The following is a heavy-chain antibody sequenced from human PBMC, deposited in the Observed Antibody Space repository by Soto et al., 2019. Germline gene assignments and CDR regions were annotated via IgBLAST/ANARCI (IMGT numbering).Heavy chain of an antibody. CDR3: AGLRGYAGSPIDY. CDR1: GGSIISGY. D-gene: IGHD2-15*01. J-gene: IGHJ4*02. CDR2: ISYSGNT. V-gene: IGHV4-59*01. Sequence: SETLSLTCTVSGGSIISGYWSWIRQPPGKGLEWIGYISYSGNTNYNPSLKSRVTMSVDTPKNQFSLRLSSVTTADTAVYYCAGLRGYAGSPIDYWGQGTLVSVSS.